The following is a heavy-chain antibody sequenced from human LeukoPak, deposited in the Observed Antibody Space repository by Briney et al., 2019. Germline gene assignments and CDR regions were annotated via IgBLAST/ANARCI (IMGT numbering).Heavy chain of an antibody. V-gene: IGHV3-48*01. D-gene: IGHD3-22*01. CDR2: ISSSSSTI. CDR1: GFTFSSYS. Sequence: GSLRLSCAASGFTFSSYSMNWVRQAPGKGLEWVSYISSSSSTIYYADSVKGRFTISRDNAKNSLYLQMNSLRAEDTAVYYCARDDSWYYDSSGYLDYWGQGTLVTVSS. J-gene: IGHJ4*02. CDR3: ARDDSWYYDSSGYLDY.